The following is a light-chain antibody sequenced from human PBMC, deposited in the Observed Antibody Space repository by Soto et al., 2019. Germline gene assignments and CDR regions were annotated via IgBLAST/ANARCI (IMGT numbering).Light chain of an antibody. J-gene: IGKJ5*01. Sequence: DIQMTHSPSSLSASVGDRVTITCRASQGISNKVAWYQHKPGKAPKLLIYAASTLQSGVPSRFSGSGSGTDFALTISSLQPEDVATYYCQKYNSAPTFGQGTRLE. V-gene: IGKV1-27*01. CDR1: QGISNK. CDR3: QKYNSAPT. CDR2: AAS.